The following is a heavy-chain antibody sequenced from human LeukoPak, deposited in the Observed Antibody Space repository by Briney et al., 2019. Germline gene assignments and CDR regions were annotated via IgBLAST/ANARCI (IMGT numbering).Heavy chain of an antibody. V-gene: IGHV4-59*01. D-gene: IGHD3-10*01. Sequence: PSETLSLTCTVSGGSISSYYWSWIRQPPGKGLEWIGYIYYSGSTNYNPSLKSRVTVSVDTPKNQFSLKLSSVTAADTAVYYCARGQRGYFDYWGQGTLVTVSS. CDR2: IYYSGST. CDR3: ARGQRGYFDY. CDR1: GGSISSYY. J-gene: IGHJ4*02.